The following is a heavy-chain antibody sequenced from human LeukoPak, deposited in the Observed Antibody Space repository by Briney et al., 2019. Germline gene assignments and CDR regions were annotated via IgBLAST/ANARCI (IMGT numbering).Heavy chain of an antibody. D-gene: IGHD6-13*01. J-gene: IGHJ4*02. V-gene: IGHV3-48*01. CDR3: AKDSSVYSSSWSALFDY. CDR2: ISSSSSTI. CDR1: GFTFSSYS. Sequence: PGGSLRLSCAASGFTFSSYSMNWVRQAPGKGLEWVSYISSSSSTIYYADSVKGRFTISRDNAKNSLYLQMNSLRAEDTAVYYCAKDSSVYSSSWSALFDYWGQGTLVTVSS.